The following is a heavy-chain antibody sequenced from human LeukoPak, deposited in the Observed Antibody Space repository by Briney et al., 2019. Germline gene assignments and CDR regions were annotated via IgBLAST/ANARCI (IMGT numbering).Heavy chain of an antibody. CDR3: ARVTTVTTFNWFDP. D-gene: IGHD4-17*01. CDR2: ISSSGSTI. CDR1: GFTFSDYY. V-gene: IGHV3-11*01. Sequence: GGSLRLSCAASGFTFSDYYMSWIRQAPGKGLEWVSYISSSGSTIYYADSVRGRFTISRDNAKNSLYLQMNSLRAEDTAVYYCARVTTVTTFNWFDPWGQGTLVTVSS. J-gene: IGHJ5*02.